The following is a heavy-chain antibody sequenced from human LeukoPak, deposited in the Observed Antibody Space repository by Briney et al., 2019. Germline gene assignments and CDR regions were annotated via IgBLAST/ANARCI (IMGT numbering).Heavy chain of an antibody. V-gene: IGHV4-39*07. CDR1: GGSISSSSYY. J-gene: IGHJ4*02. CDR2: IYYSGST. Sequence: SETLSLTCTVSGGSISSSSYYWGWIRQPPGKGLEWIGSIYYSGSTYYNPSLKSRVTISVDTSKNQFSLKLSSVTAADTAVYYCARDRSYDYGDYVFFYWGQGTLVTVSS. CDR3: ARDRSYDYGDYVFFY. D-gene: IGHD4-17*01.